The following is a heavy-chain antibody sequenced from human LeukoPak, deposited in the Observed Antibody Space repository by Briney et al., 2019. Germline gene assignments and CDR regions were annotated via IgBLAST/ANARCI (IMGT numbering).Heavy chain of an antibody. Sequence: SETLSLTCAVYGGSFSGYYWSWIRQPPGKGLEWIGEINHSGSTNYNPSLKSRVTISVDASKNQFSLKLSSVTAADTAVYYCARRQGTTVTKRNRYYFDYWGQGTLVTVSS. V-gene: IGHV4-34*01. CDR2: INHSGST. CDR3: ARRQGTTVTKRNRYYFDY. J-gene: IGHJ4*02. D-gene: IGHD4-17*01. CDR1: GGSFSGYY.